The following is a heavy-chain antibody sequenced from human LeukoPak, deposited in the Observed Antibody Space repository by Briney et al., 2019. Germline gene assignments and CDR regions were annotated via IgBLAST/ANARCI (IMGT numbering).Heavy chain of an antibody. Sequence: PSETLSLTCTVSGGSISSYYWSWIRQPPGKGLEWIGYIYYSGSPNYNPSLKSRVTISVDTSKNQFSLKLSSVTAADTAVYYCARGVCSGGSCYLSLNYWGQGTLVTVSS. D-gene: IGHD2-15*01. CDR1: GGSISSYY. V-gene: IGHV4-59*01. J-gene: IGHJ4*02. CDR3: ARGVCSGGSCYLSLNY. CDR2: IYYSGSP.